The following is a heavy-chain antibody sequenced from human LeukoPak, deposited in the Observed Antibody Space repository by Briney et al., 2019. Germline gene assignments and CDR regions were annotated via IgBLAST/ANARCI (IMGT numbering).Heavy chain of an antibody. CDR3: ASRRDY. CDR1: GGSFSGYY. J-gene: IGHJ4*02. V-gene: IGHV4-34*01. Sequence: PSETLSLTCAVYGGSFSGYYWSWIRQPPGKGLEWIGEINHSGSTNYNPSLKSRVTISVDTSKNQFSLKLSSVTAADTAVHYCASRRDYWGQGTLVTVSS. CDR2: INHSGST.